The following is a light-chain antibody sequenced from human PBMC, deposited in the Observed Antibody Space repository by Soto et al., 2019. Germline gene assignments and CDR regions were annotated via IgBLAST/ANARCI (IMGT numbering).Light chain of an antibody. Sequence: QSALTQPASVSGSPGQSITISCTGTSSDIGTYKYVSWYQHSPGKAPKLVTFDVTHRPPGISDRFSGSKSANTASLTISGLQAADEAFYYCSSYTTRSTLVFGGGTKLTVL. J-gene: IGLJ2*01. CDR3: SSYTTRSTLV. V-gene: IGLV2-14*01. CDR2: DVT. CDR1: SSDIGTYKY.